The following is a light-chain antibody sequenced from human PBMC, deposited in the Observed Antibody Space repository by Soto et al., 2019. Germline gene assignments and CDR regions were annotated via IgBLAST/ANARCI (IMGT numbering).Light chain of an antibody. Sequence: EIVLTQSPATPSLSPWERATLSCRASQSVSSYLAWYQQKPGQAPRLLIYDASNRATGIPARFSGSGSGTDFTLTISRLEPEDFAVYYCQQYGSSPRTFGQGTKVDIK. J-gene: IGKJ1*01. CDR2: DAS. CDR1: QSVSSY. V-gene: IGKV3-20*01. CDR3: QQYGSSPRT.